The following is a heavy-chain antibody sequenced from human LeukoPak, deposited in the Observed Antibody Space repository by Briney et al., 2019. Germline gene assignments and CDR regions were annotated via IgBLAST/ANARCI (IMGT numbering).Heavy chain of an antibody. CDR1: GGSISSYY. CDR2: FYYSGST. J-gene: IGHJ4*02. V-gene: IGHV4-59*01. D-gene: IGHD3-22*01. Sequence: KPSETLSLTCTVSGGSISSYYWSWIRQPPGKGLEWIGYFYYSGSTNYNPSLKSRVTISVDTSKNQFSLKLSSVTAADTAVYYCAQAQIHKKIPSLNYYDSSGYYHFRWGQGTLVTVSS. CDR3: AQAQIHKKIPSLNYYDSSGYYHFR.